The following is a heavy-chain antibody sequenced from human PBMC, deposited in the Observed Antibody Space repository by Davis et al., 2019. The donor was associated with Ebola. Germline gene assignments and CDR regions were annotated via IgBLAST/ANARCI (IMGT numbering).Heavy chain of an antibody. CDR1: GGSFSGYF. Sequence: PSETLSLTCAVYGGSFSGYFWVWIRQPPGNRLEWIGSIHHSGSTNYNPSLKSRVTISVDTSKNQFSLKLSSVTAADTAVYYCARGPMYSSGWFYWGQGTLVTVSS. V-gene: IGHV4-34*01. J-gene: IGHJ4*02. CDR3: ARGPMYSSGWFY. CDR2: IHHSGST. D-gene: IGHD6-19*01.